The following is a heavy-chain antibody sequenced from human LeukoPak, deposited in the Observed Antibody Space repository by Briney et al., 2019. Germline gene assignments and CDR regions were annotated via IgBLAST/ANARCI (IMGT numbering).Heavy chain of an antibody. CDR1: GFTVSSNY. D-gene: IGHD4-23*01. CDR3: ARHSSMTTVVFDY. J-gene: IGHJ4*02. CDR2: IYSGGST. V-gene: IGHV3-66*04. Sequence: GGSLRLSCAASGFTVSSNYMSWVRQAPGKGLEWVSVIYSGGSTYYADSVKGRFTISRDNSKNTLYLQMNSLTAADTAVYYCARHSSMTTVVFDYWGQGTLVTVSS.